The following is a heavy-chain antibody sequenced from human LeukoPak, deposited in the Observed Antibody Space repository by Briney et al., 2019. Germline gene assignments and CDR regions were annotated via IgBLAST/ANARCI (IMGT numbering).Heavy chain of an antibody. V-gene: IGHV4-34*01. CDR2: IDHSGTT. CDR3: GRTLPRRTTAAAAHLDS. J-gene: IGHJ4*02. CDR1: GGSFSGYY. Sequence: SETLSLTCAVYGGSFSGYYWSWIRQPPGKGLQWIGEIDHSGTTNCNPSLKSRVTMSVDTSKNQFSLMLTSMTAADTAVYYCGRTLPRRTTAAAAHLDSWGQGTLVTVSS. D-gene: IGHD6-13*01.